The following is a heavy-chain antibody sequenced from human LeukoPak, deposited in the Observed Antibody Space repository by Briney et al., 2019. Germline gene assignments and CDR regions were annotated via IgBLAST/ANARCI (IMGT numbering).Heavy chain of an antibody. CDR3: ARRRYYDGSGYLE. V-gene: IGHV4-39*02. J-gene: IGHJ1*01. CDR1: GDSVSRSDSY. Sequence: PSETLSLTCSVSGDSVSRSDSYWDWIRQPPGKGLEWIGTIYHRGRTYYSRSLKSRVTMPVDPSHNHSSSALRSVTAADTAVYYCARRRYYDGSGYLEWGQGTLLSVSS. CDR2: IYHRGRT. D-gene: IGHD3-22*01.